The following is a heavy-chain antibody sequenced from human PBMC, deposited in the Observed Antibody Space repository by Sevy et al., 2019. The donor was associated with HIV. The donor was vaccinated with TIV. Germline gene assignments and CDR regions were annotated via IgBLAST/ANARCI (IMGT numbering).Heavy chain of an antibody. CDR3: ACDIVVVPAAIQAEYFQH. J-gene: IGHJ1*01. V-gene: IGHV4-34*01. CDR1: GGSFSGYY. CDR2: INHSGST. Sequence: SETLSLTCAVYGGSFSGYYWSWIRQPPGKGLEWIGEINHSGSTNYNPTLKSRVTISVDTSKNQFSLKLSSVTAADTAVYYCACDIVVVPAAIQAEYFQHWGQGTLVTVSS. D-gene: IGHD2-2*02.